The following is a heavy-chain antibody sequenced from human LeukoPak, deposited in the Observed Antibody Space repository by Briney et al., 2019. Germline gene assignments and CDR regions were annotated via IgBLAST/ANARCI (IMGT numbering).Heavy chain of an antibody. CDR2: IYYSGST. V-gene: IGHV4-39*01. CDR3: ARPNYYDSSGYYLKWFDP. D-gene: IGHD3-22*01. CDR1: GGSISSGSYY. J-gene: IGHJ5*02. Sequence: SQTLSLTCTVSGGSISSGSYYWSWIRQPARKGLEWIGSIYYSGSTYYNPSLKSRVTISVDTSKNQFSLKLSSVTAADTAVYYCARPNYYDSSGYYLKWFDPWGQGTLVTVSS.